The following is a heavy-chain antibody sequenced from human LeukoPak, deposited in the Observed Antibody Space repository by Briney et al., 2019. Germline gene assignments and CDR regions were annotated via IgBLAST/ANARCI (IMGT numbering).Heavy chain of an antibody. D-gene: IGHD6-19*01. CDR3: ARGLMVFRVAVAGTLLREEHMDV. CDR2: IYHSGST. J-gene: IGHJ6*02. Sequence: SETLTLTCAVSGGSISSSNWWWWVREPPGKGLEWIGEIYHSGSTNYNPSLMSRVTISVDKSKNQFSLKLSSVTAADTAVYYCARGLMVFRVAVAGTLLREEHMDVWGQGTTVTVSS. CDR1: GGSISSSNW. V-gene: IGHV4-4*02.